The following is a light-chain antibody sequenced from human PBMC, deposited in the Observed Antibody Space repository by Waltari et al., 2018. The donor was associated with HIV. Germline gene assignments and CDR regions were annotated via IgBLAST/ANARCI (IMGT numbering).Light chain of an antibody. CDR1: ASNIRAGYD. Sequence: QSVLTQPPSVSGAPGQRVTVPCTGSASNIRAGYDVPWYQQPLGTAPKLLIFATDTRPSGVPDRFSGSKSGTSASLAITGLQAEDEADYYCQSYDNSLSGWVFGGGTKLTV. J-gene: IGLJ3*02. CDR2: ATD. CDR3: QSYDNSLSGWV. V-gene: IGLV1-40*01.